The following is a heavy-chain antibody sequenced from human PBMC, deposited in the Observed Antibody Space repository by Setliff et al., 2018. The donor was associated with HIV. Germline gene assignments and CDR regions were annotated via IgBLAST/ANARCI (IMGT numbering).Heavy chain of an antibody. J-gene: IGHJ3*02. Sequence: ASVKVSCKASGYTFTNHGINWVRQAPGQGLEWMGWINPYNGYTNYAQSLQDRVTMTTDTSTSTAYMELRSLRSDDTALYYCARQGIVGVARAFDIWGQGTKVTVSS. CDR2: INPYNGYT. CDR1: GYTFTNHG. D-gene: IGHD1-26*01. CDR3: ARQGIVGVARAFDI. V-gene: IGHV1-18*01.